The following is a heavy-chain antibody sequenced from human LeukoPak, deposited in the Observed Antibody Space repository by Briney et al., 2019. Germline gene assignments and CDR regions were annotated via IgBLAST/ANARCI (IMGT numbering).Heavy chain of an antibody. CDR2: ISSSSSYI. D-gene: IGHD2-2*02. CDR3: ARDRGDIVVVPAAIRY. J-gene: IGHJ4*02. V-gene: IGHV3-21*01. CDR1: GFTFSSYG. Sequence: GGSLKLSCAASGFTFSSYGMHWVRQAPGKGLEWVSSISSSSSYIYYADSVKGRFTISRDNAKNSLYLQMNSLRAEDTAVYYCARDRGDIVVVPAAIRYWGQGTLVTVSS.